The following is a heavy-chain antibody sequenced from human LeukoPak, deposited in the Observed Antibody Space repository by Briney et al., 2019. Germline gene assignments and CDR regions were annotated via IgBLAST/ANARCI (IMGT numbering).Heavy chain of an antibody. CDR2: ISGSGGST. CDR3: AKLMVRGVISDNWFDP. J-gene: IGHJ5*02. D-gene: IGHD3-10*01. V-gene: IGHV3-23*01. Sequence: AGGSLRLSCAASGFTFSSYAMSWVRQAPGKGLEGVSAISGSGGSTYYADSVKGRFTISRDNSKNTLYLQMNSLRAEDTAVYYCAKLMVRGVISDNWFDPWGQGTLVTVSS. CDR1: GFTFSSYA.